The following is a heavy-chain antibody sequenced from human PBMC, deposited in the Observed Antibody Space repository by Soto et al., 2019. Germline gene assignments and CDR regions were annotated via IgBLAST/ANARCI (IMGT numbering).Heavy chain of an antibody. CDR3: ARAGGYDFWSGYYGAFDI. J-gene: IGHJ3*02. CDR2: IYHSGAT. D-gene: IGHD3-3*01. CDR1: GGSISSSNW. V-gene: IGHV4-4*02. Sequence: SETLSLTCAVSGGSISSSNWWIWVRQPPGKGLEWNREIYHSGATNDNPSIKSRVTISLDKSKNQFSLKLSSVTAADTAVYYCARAGGYDFWSGYYGAFDIWGQGTMVT.